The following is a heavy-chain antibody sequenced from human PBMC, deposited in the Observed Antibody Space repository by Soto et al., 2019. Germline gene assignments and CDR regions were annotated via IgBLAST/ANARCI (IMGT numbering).Heavy chain of an antibody. CDR2: IYYSGNT. J-gene: IGHJ5*02. CDR3: DRVPDR. D-gene: IGHD2-2*01. CDR1: GGSIRTYY. Sequence: SSETLFLTCTVSGGSIRTYYWGWIRQPPGKGLEWIGYIYYSGNTYYNPSLKSRVTISVDRSKNQYSLKLNSVTAADTAAYYCDRVPDRWGQGTLVTVSS. V-gene: IGHV4-59*01.